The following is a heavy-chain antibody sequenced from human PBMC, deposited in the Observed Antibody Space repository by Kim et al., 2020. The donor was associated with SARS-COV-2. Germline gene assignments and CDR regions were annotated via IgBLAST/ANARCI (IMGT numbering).Heavy chain of an antibody. CDR3: ATVHLFSTGTQTSYFDY. V-gene: IGHV1-24*01. D-gene: IGHD1-1*01. CDR2: FDPEDGET. Sequence: ASVKVSCKVSGYTLTELSMHWVRQAPGKGLEWMGGFDPEDGETIYAQKFQGRVTMTEDTSTDTAYMELSSLRSEDTAVYYCATVHLFSTGTQTSYFDYWGQGTLVTVSS. CDR1: GYTLTELS. J-gene: IGHJ4*02.